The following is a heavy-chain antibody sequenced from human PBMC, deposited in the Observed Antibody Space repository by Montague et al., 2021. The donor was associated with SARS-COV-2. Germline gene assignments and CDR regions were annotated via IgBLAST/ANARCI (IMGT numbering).Heavy chain of an antibody. Sequence: SLRLSCAASGFTFSYYDMNWVRQAPGKGPEWISYISTSAYTTSYVGSVKGRFTISRDNGKNSLYLQMNSLRVEDTAVYYCTRDYRSVAGDGLDIWGQGTKVTVSS. D-gene: IGHD3-16*02. J-gene: IGHJ3*02. CDR1: GFTFSYYD. CDR3: TRDYRSVAGDGLDI. V-gene: IGHV3-48*03. CDR2: ISTSAYTT.